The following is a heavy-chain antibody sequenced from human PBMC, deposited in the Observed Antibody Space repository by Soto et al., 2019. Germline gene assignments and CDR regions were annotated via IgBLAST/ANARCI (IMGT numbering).Heavy chain of an antibody. J-gene: IGHJ1*01. CDR3: ATSITVVGSRRH. CDR2: IYHSGNT. Sequence: QVPLQESGPGLVKPSETLSLTCTVSGGSFSSNYWSWIRQPPGKGLEWIGNIYHSGNTNYNPSLRSRVTISVDTSKNQFSLILSSVTAADTAMYYCATSITVVGSRRHWGQGTLVIVSS. D-gene: IGHD6-13*01. CDR1: GGSFSSNY. V-gene: IGHV4-59*01.